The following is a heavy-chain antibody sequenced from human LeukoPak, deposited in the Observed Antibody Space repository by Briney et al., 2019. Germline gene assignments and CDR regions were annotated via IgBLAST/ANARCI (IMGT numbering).Heavy chain of an antibody. D-gene: IGHD1-26*01. CDR3: ARCGSYYSDY. CDR2: ARNKGNIYTT. CDR1: GFTFSDHY. Sequence: GGSLRLSCAASGFTFSDHYMDWVRQAPGKGLDWVGRARNKGNIYTTDYAASVNGRFTISRDDSKNSLYLQMNSLKTEDTAVYYCARCGSYYSDYWGQGTLVTVSS. J-gene: IGHJ4*02. V-gene: IGHV3-72*01.